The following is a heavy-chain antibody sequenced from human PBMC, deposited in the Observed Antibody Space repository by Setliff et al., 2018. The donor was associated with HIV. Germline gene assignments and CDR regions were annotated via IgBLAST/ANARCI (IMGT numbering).Heavy chain of an antibody. Sequence: SETLSLTCSVSGVSINRTDHYWGWIRQSPGKRLEWIGSVSQSGSTYQNPSLKSRVTIPVDTSKNQFSLELSSVTAADTAVYYCARLRYGSGIPLDVWGTGISVTVSS. V-gene: IGHV4-39*01. CDR3: ARLRYGSGIPLDV. CDR1: GVSINRTDHY. D-gene: IGHD3-10*01. J-gene: IGHJ6*04. CDR2: VSQSGST.